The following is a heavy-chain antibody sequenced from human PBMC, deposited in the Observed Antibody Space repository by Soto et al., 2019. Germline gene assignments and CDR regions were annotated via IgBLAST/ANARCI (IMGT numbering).Heavy chain of an antibody. CDR1: GGSINSGDYY. Sequence: SETLSLTCIVSGGSINSGDYYWSWIRQPPGKGLEWIGYIYYSGSTYYNPSLKSRVTISIDTSKNHFSLKLSSVTAADTAVYYCARDRSPGGSYSSYFDYWGQGTLVTVSS. D-gene: IGHD1-26*01. V-gene: IGHV4-30-4*01. J-gene: IGHJ4*02. CDR3: ARDRSPGGSYSSYFDY. CDR2: IYYSGST.